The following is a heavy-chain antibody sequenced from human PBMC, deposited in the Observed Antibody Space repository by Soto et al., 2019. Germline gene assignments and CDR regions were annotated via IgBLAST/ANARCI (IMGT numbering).Heavy chain of an antibody. CDR2: ISYDGSNK. CDR3: AKDSYSSVLRYFDSDWYFDL. J-gene: IGHJ2*01. V-gene: IGHV3-30*18. Sequence: GGSLRLSCAASGFTFSSYGMHWVRQAPGKGLEWVAVISYDGSNKYYADSVKGRFTISRDNSKNTLYLQMNSLRAEDTAVYYCAKDSYSSVLRYFDSDWYFDLWGRGTLVTVSS. CDR1: GFTFSSYG. D-gene: IGHD3-9*01.